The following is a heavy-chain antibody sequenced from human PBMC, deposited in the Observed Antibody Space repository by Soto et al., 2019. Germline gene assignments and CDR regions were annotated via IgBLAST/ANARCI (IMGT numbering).Heavy chain of an antibody. CDR2: ISHDGINK. Sequence: QVRLVESGGGVVQPGRSLRLSCTAPGFSFSSYAMYWFRQPPGKGLEWVAVISHDGINKHYADSVKGRVTVSRDNSNHSLDLQLNSLRGEDTAMYYCARDMYSSDYFVKWFAPWGQGTLVTVSS. D-gene: IGHD6-19*01. CDR3: ARDMYSSDYFVKWFAP. V-gene: IGHV3-30-3*01. J-gene: IGHJ5*02. CDR1: GFSFSSYA.